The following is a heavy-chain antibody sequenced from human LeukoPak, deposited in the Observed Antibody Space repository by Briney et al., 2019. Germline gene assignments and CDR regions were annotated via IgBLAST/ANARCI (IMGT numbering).Heavy chain of an antibody. V-gene: IGHV1-8*01. Sequence: ASVKVSCKASGYTFTSYDINWVRQATGQGLEWMGWMNPNSGNTGYAQKFQGRVTMTRNTSISTAYMEVSSLRSEDTAVYYCARAGYCSGGSCYRVYYFDYWGQGTLVTVSS. J-gene: IGHJ4*02. CDR1: GYTFTSYD. CDR3: ARAGYCSGGSCYRVYYFDY. CDR2: MNPNSGNT. D-gene: IGHD2-15*01.